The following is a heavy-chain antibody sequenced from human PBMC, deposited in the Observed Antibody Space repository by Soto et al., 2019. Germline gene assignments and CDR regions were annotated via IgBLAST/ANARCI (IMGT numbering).Heavy chain of an antibody. V-gene: IGHV3-23*01. CDR1: GFTFSSYA. CDR2: ISGSGGST. CDR3: ARGRWFYGSGSHFDY. D-gene: IGHD3-10*01. J-gene: IGHJ4*02. Sequence: PGGSLRLSCAASGFTFSSYAMSWVRQAPGKGLEWVSAISGSGGSTYYADSVKGRFTISRDNAKNSLYLQMNSLRAEDTAVYYCARGRWFYGSGSHFDYWGQGTLVTVS.